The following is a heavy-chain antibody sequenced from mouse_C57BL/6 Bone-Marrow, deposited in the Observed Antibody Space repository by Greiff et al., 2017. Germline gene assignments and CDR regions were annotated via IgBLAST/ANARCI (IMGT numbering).Heavy chain of an antibody. CDR1: GFTFSDFY. Sequence: EVKLMESGGGLVQSGRSLRLSCATSGFTFSDFYMEWVRQAPGKGLEWIAASRNKANDYTTEYSASVKGRFIVSRDTSQSILYLQMNALRAEDTAIYYCARDDDYSPFDYWGQGTTLTVSS. CDR2: SRNKANDYTT. D-gene: IGHD2-12*01. V-gene: IGHV7-1*01. CDR3: ARDDDYSPFDY. J-gene: IGHJ2*01.